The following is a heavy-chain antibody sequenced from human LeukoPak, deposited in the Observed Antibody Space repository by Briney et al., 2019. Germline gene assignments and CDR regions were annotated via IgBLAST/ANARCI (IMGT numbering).Heavy chain of an antibody. CDR2: FDPEDGET. CDR3: AKDPLYDVWDAFDI. V-gene: IGHV1-24*01. Sequence: ASVKVSCKVSGYTLTELSMHWVRQAPGKGLEWMGGFDPEDGETIYAQKFQGRVTMTEDTSTDTAYMELSSLRSDDTAVYYCAKDPLYDVWDAFDIWGQGTMVTVSS. J-gene: IGHJ3*02. D-gene: IGHD5/OR15-5a*01. CDR1: GYTLTELS.